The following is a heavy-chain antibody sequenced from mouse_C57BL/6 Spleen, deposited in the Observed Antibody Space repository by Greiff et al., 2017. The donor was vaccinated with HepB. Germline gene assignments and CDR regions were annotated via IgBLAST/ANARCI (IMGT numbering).Heavy chain of an antibody. CDR3: ASSQLTGRAMDY. CDR1: GYTFTSYW. V-gene: IGHV1-64*01. Sequence: VQLQQPGAELVKPGASVKLSCKASGYTFTSYWMHWVKQRPGQGLEWIGMIHPNSGSTNYNEKFKSKATLTVDKSSSTAYMQLSSLTSEDSAVYYCASSQLTGRAMDYWGQGTSVTVSS. D-gene: IGHD4-1*01. CDR2: IHPNSGST. J-gene: IGHJ4*01.